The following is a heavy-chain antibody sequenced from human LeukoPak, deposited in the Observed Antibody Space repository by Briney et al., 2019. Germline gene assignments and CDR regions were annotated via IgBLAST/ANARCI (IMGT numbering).Heavy chain of an antibody. J-gene: IGHJ4*02. Sequence: TSETLSLTCTVSDYSISNTYYWGWIRQPPGKGLEWIGNIHHSGITNYNPSLKSRVSISIDTSKNHFSLHLTSVTAADTAMYYCARDLAGAFEYWGQGNLVIVSS. CDR3: ARDLAGAFEY. V-gene: IGHV4-38-2*02. CDR1: DYSISNTYY. CDR2: IHHSGIT. D-gene: IGHD2-8*02.